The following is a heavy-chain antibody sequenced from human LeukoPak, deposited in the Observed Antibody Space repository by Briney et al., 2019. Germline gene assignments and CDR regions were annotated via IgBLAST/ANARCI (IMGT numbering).Heavy chain of an antibody. V-gene: IGHV1-69*13. Sequence: ASVKVSCKASGYTFTSYGISWVRQAPGQGLEWMGGIIPIFGTANYAQKFQGRVTITADESTSTAYMELSSLRSEDTAVYYCARGLDYYDSSGYSDEFDYWGQGTLVTVSS. CDR1: GYTFTSYG. J-gene: IGHJ4*02. CDR3: ARGLDYYDSSGYSDEFDY. D-gene: IGHD3-22*01. CDR2: IIPIFGTA.